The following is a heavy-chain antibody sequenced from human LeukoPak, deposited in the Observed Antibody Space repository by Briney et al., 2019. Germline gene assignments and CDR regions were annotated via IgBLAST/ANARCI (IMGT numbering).Heavy chain of an antibody. Sequence: MGIINPSGGSTSYAQKFQGRVTMTRDTSTSTVYMELSSLRSEDTAVYYCARAPHYSYYFDYWGQGTLVTVSS. J-gene: IGHJ4*02. CDR3: ARAPHYSYYFDY. V-gene: IGHV1-46*01. CDR2: INPSGGST. D-gene: IGHD4-11*01.